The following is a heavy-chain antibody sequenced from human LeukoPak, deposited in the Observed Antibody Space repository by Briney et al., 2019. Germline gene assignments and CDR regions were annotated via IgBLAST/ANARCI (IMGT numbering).Heavy chain of an antibody. D-gene: IGHD2-15*01. CDR1: GYGFTSYY. V-gene: IGHV1-46*01. J-gene: IGHJ4*02. CDR2: INPSGGST. CDR3: ARPYCSGGSCYSGGSGYFDY. Sequence: ASGKLSCKAAGYGFTSYYIHWVRRAPGQGLGWMGIINPSGGSTSYAQKFQGRVTMTRDTATSTVYMELSSLRSEATAVYYCARPYCSGGSCYSGGSGYFDYWGQGTLVTVSS.